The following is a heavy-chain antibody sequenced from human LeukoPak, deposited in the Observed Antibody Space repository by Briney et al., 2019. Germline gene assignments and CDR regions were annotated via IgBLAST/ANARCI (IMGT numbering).Heavy chain of an antibody. CDR1: GFTFSSYA. D-gene: IGHD3-16*01. J-gene: IGHJ4*02. CDR2: IYYSGST. V-gene: IGHV4-59*08. Sequence: GSLRLSCAASGFTFSSYAMSWIRQPPGKGLERIGYIYYSGSTNYNPSLKSRVTISVDTSKNQFSLKLSSVTAADTAVYYCASMSKYYFDYWGQGTLVTVSS. CDR3: ASMSKYYFDY.